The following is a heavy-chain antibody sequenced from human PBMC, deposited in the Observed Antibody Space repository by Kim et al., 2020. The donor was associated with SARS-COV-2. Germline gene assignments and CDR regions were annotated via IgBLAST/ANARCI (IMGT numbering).Heavy chain of an antibody. J-gene: IGHJ6*02. Sequence: ASVKVSCKASGYTFTSYYMHWVRQAPGQGLEWMGIINPSGGSTSYAQKFQGRVTMTRDTSTSTVYMELSSLRSEDTAVYYCARDCFSLVTTTHTYYYGMDVWGQGTTVTVSS. V-gene: IGHV1-46*01. D-gene: IGHD4-17*01. CDR1: GYTFTSYY. CDR2: INPSGGST. CDR3: ARDCFSLVTTTHTYYYGMDV.